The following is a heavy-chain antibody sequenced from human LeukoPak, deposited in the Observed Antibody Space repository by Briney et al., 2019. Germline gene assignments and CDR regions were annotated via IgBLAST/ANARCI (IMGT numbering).Heavy chain of an antibody. D-gene: IGHD3-10*01. V-gene: IGHV3-53*01. CDR3: ARYPHHMVDVFDI. J-gene: IGHJ3*02. Sequence: GGSLRLSCAASGFTVSSNYMSWVRQAPGKGLEWVSVIYSGGSTYYADSVKGRFTISRDNSKNTLYLQMNSLRADDTAVYYCARYPHHMVDVFDIWGQGKMVTVSS. CDR1: GFTVSSNY. CDR2: IYSGGST.